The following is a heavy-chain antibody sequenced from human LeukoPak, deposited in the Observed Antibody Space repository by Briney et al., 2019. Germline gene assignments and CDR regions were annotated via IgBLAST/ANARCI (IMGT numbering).Heavy chain of an antibody. Sequence: GGSLRLSCTASGFTFSSYTFNWVRQAPGKGLEWVSSISTSHSYIYYADSLKGRFTISRDNAKNSLYLQMNSLRAEDTAVYYCARDARMVRAYYFDYWGQGTLVTVSS. CDR2: ISTSHSYI. J-gene: IGHJ4*02. CDR1: GFTFSSYT. CDR3: ARDARMVRAYYFDY. V-gene: IGHV3-21*01. D-gene: IGHD3-10*01.